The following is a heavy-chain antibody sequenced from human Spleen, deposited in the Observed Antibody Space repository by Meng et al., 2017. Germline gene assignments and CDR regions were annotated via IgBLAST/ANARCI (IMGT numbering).Heavy chain of an antibody. J-gene: IGHJ4*02. CDR3: AKGASYSSGWYNFYFDY. CDR1: GFTFSSYA. V-gene: IGHV3-23*01. D-gene: IGHD6-19*01. CDR2: VSGSAYET. Sequence: GGSLRLSCAASGFTFSSYAMNWVRQAPGKGLEWVSSVSGSAYETQHADSVKGRFTISRDNSKNTVYLQMNSLRAEDTAVYYCAKGASYSSGWYNFYFDYWGQGTLVTVSS.